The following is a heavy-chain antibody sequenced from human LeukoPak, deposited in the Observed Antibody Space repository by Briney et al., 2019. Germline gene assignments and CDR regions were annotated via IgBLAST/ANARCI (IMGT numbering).Heavy chain of an antibody. D-gene: IGHD3-10*01. CDR3: ARGPSITMIRGGQWYYYMDV. CDR2: INPSGGST. Sequence: ASVNVSCKPSRYTFTRYYLYWVGQAPGQGLEGMGIINPSGGSTNYAQKFQGRVTMTRDTSTNTVYMELSSLRSEDTAAYYCARGPSITMIRGGQWYYYMDVWGKGTTVTISS. J-gene: IGHJ6*03. V-gene: IGHV1-46*01. CDR1: RYTFTRYY.